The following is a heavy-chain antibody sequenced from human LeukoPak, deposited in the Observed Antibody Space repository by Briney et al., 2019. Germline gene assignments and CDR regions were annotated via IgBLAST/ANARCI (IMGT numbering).Heavy chain of an antibody. CDR1: GGSFGSYA. V-gene: IGHV1-69*04. J-gene: IGHJ4*02. CDR2: IIPILGIA. Sequence: PWASVKVSCKASGGSFGSYAFSWLRQAPGQGLEWMGRIIPILGIANYAQKFQGRVTITADKSTSTAYMELSRLTSDDTAVYYCAGLSGYDPYYFDYWGQGTLVAVSS. CDR3: AGLSGYDPYYFDY. D-gene: IGHD5-12*01.